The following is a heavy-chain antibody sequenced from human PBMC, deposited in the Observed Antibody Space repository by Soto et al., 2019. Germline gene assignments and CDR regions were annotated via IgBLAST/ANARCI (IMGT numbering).Heavy chain of an antibody. J-gene: IGHJ5*02. CDR3: ARCLFSYGARFDP. V-gene: IGHV4-59*01. D-gene: IGHD1-26*01. Sequence: QVQLQESGPGLVKPSETLSLTCTVSGGSISSYYWSWIRQPPGKGLEWIGYIYHSGSINYNPSLKSRVTISVDTSKNQFSLKLSSVTAADTAVYYCARCLFSYGARFDPWGQGTLVTVSS. CDR1: GGSISSYY. CDR2: IYHSGSI.